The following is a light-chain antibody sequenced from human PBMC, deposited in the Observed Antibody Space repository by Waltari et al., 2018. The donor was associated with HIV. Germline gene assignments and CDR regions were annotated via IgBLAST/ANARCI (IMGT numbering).Light chain of an antibody. Sequence: ETVLTQSPATLSLSPGERATLSCRASQSVSSSLAWYQQKPGQAPRLLIYDASSRATGIPARFSGSGSGTDFTLTISSLEPEDFAIYYGQQRSNWPPYSFGQGTKLEIK. J-gene: IGKJ2*01. CDR3: QQRSNWPPYS. CDR2: DAS. V-gene: IGKV3-11*01. CDR1: QSVSSS.